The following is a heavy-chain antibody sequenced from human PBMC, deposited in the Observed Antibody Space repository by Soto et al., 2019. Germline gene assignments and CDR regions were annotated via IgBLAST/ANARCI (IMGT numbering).Heavy chain of an antibody. J-gene: IGHJ6*02. CDR3: ARRPPEYCSSTSCNYGMDV. D-gene: IGHD2-2*01. V-gene: IGHV1-18*04. CDR2: ISAYNGNT. Sequence: QVQLVQSGAEVKKPGASVKVSCKASGYTFTSYGISWVRQAPGQGLEWMGWISAYNGNTKYGQKVQGRVTMTTDTSKSTAYMELRSLRSDDTAVYYCARRPPEYCSSTSCNYGMDVWGQGTTVTVSS. CDR1: GYTFTSYG.